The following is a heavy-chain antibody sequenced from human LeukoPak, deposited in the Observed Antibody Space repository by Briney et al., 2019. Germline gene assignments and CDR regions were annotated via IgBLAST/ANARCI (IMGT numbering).Heavy chain of an antibody. J-gene: IGHJ6*02. V-gene: IGHV3-21*01. CDR1: AFTFSHYG. CDR2: ISSSSSYI. CDR3: AREVSSRRMDV. Sequence: GRSLRLSCAASAFTFSHYGMHWVRQAPGKGLEWVSSISSSSSYIYYADSVKGRFTISRDNAKNSLYLQMNSLRAEDTAVYYCAREVSSRRMDVWGQGTTVTVSS. D-gene: IGHD6-13*01.